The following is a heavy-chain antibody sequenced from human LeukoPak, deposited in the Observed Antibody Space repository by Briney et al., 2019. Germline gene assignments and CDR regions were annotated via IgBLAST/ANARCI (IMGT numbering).Heavy chain of an antibody. D-gene: IGHD1-1*01. Sequence: GGSLRLSCAASGFTFSSFWMSWVRQSPGKGLEWVANIKQDGSEKYYVDSVKGRFTISRDNAKNTLYLQMNSLRAEDTAVYYCARETGKRGMDVWGQGTTVTVSS. CDR3: ARETGKRGMDV. CDR1: GFTFSSFW. CDR2: IKQDGSEK. V-gene: IGHV3-7*01. J-gene: IGHJ6*02.